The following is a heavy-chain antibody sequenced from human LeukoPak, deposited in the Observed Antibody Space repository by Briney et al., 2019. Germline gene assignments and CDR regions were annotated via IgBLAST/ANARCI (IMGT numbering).Heavy chain of an antibody. CDR3: ARHSFGSTRCFDY. CDR1: GYSFTTYW. Sequence: GESLQISCKGSGYSFTTYWIGWVRQLPGKGLEWMGIIYPGDSDTTYSPSFQGQVTISADKSISTAYQQWSSLKASDTAMYYCARHSFGSTRCFDYWGQGTLVTVSS. V-gene: IGHV5-51*01. CDR2: IYPGDSDT. D-gene: IGHD2-2*01. J-gene: IGHJ4*02.